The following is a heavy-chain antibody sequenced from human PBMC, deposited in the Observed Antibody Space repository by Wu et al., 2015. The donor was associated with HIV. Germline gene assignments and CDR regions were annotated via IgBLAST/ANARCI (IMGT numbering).Heavy chain of an antibody. CDR2: IIPIFGTA. CDR1: GGTFSSYA. CDR3: ASAYVDIVATRYYYYGMDV. Sequence: QVQLVQSGAEVKKPGSSVKVSCKASGGTFSSYAISWVRQAPGQGLEWMGGIIPIFGTANYAQKFQGRVTITTDESTSTAYMELSSLRSEDTAVYYCASAYVDIVATRYYYYGMDVWGQGTTVTVSS. D-gene: IGHD5-12*01. V-gene: IGHV1-69*05. J-gene: IGHJ6*02.